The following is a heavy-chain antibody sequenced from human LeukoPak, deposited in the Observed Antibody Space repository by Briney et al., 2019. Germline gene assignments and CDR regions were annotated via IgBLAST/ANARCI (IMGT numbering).Heavy chain of an antibody. V-gene: IGHV3-74*01. J-gene: IGHJ6*03. CDR2: INSDGSST. Sequence: PGGSLRLSCAASGFSFSTTWMHWVRQVPGKGLVWISRINSDGSSTIYADSVKGRFTISRDNSRNTVSLQLSNLRTEDTALYYCAKTSLSDSSGHYYYMDVWGKGTTVTVSS. D-gene: IGHD3-3*01. CDR1: GFSFSTTW. CDR3: AKTSLSDSSGHYYYMDV.